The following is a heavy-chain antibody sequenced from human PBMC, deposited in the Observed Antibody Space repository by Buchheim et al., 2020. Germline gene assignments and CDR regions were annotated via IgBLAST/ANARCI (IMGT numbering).Heavy chain of an antibody. Sequence: QEQLVESGGGLVKPGGSLRLSCAASGFSFSDFYMTWIRQAPGKGLEWVSYISNGATTIFYADSVKGRFTISRDNAENSLYLQMSSLRADDTAVYYCATVRGYFDTCGYYNPFYCDSWGQGTL. J-gene: IGHJ4*02. CDR1: GFSFSDFY. CDR3: ATVRGYFDTCGYYNPFYCDS. V-gene: IGHV3-11*01. CDR2: ISNGATTI. D-gene: IGHD3-22*01.